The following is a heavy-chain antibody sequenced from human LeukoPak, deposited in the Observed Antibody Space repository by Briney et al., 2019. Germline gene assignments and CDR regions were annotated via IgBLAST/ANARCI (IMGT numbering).Heavy chain of an antibody. D-gene: IGHD2-8*01. CDR3: ARREVVLMVWYFDY. J-gene: IGHJ4*02. V-gene: IGHV4-59*04. CDR1: GGSISSYY. CDR2: IYHSGST. Sequence: PPETLSLTCTVSGGSISSYYWSWIRQPPGKGLEWIGYIYHSGSTYYNPSLKSRVTISVDRSKNQFSLKLSSVTAADTAVYYCARREVVLMVWYFDYWGQGTLVTVSS.